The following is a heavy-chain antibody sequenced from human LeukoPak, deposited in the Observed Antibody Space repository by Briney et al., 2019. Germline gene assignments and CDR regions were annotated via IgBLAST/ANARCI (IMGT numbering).Heavy chain of an antibody. Sequence: GGSLRLSCSASGFTFTSHVMHWVRQAPGKGLQYYAGSVKGRFTISRDSSKNTLYLQMNSLTAQDTAVYYHMREGLERRTNFDYWGQGTLVSVSS. CDR1: GFTFTSHV. CDR3: MREGLERRTNFDY. J-gene: IGHJ4*02. V-gene: IGHV3-64D*06. D-gene: IGHD1-1*01.